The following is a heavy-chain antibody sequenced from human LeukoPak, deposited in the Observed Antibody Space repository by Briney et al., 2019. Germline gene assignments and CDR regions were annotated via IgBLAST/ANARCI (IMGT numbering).Heavy chain of an antibody. J-gene: IGHJ4*02. CDR2: IYTTGMT. CDR1: GGSINSYW. V-gene: IGHV4-4*07. CDR3: ARAGYTISSYRFDY. Sequence: SETLSLTCSVSGGSINSYWWSWIRQPAGKGLEFIGRIYTTGMTNYNPSLKSRVSMSVDTSKNQFSLELRSVTAADTSVYFCARAGYTISSYRFDYWGQGALVTVSS. D-gene: IGHD3-16*02.